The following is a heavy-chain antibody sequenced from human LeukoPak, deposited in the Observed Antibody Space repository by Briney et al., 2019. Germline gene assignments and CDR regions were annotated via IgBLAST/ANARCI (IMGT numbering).Heavy chain of an antibody. CDR2: IYYSGST. CDR3: ASTGYSYGLVDY. Sequence: SETLSLTCTVSGGSISSYYWSWIRQPPGKGLEWIGYIYYSGSTNYNPSLKSRVTISVDTSKNQFSLKLSSVTAADTAVYYCASTGYSYGLVDYWGQGTLVTVSS. D-gene: IGHD5-18*01. CDR1: GGSISSYY. J-gene: IGHJ4*02. V-gene: IGHV4-59*01.